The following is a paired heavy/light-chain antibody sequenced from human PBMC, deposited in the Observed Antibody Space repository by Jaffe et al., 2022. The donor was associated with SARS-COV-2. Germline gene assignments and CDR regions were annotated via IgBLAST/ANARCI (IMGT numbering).Light chain of an antibody. CDR1: QSLLHSNGYNY. V-gene: IGKV2-28*01. Sequence: DIVMTQSPLSLPVTPGEPASISCRSSQSLLHSNGYNYLDWYLQKPGQSPQLLIYLGSNRASGVPDRFSGSESGTDFTLKISRVEAEDVGVYYCMQALETRMYTFGQGTKLEIK. J-gene: IGKJ2*01. CDR3: MQALETRMYT. CDR2: LGS.
Heavy chain of an antibody. V-gene: IGHV3-21*01. CDR1: GFTFSSYT. CDR2: ISGSSNYI. Sequence: EVQLVESGGGLVKPGGSLRLSCAASGFTFSSYTLNWVRQAPGKGLEWVSSISGSSNYIYYAHSVKGRFTISRDNAKSSLYLQMNSLRAEDTAVYFCARHFDSSGHYVKGDYYFGMDVWGQGTTVTVSS. D-gene: IGHD3-22*01. J-gene: IGHJ6*02. CDR3: ARHFDSSGHYVKGDYYFGMDV.